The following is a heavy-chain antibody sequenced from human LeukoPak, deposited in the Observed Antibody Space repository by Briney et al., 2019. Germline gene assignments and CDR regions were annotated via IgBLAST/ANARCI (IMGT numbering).Heavy chain of an antibody. D-gene: IGHD2-8*01. V-gene: IGHV3-23*01. J-gene: IGHJ4*02. CDR1: GFTFSSYT. CDR3: AKMVYAISDSYFDY. CDR2: ISGSGGST. Sequence: PAGGSLRLSCAASGFTFSSYTMSWVRQAPGKGLEWVSGISGSGGSTYYADSVKGRFTISRDNSKDTLYLQMNSLRAEDTAVYYCAKMVYAISDSYFDYWGQGTLVTVSS.